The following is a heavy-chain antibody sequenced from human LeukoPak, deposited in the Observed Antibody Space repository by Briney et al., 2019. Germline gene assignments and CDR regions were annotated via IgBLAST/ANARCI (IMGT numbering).Heavy chain of an antibody. V-gene: IGHV1-69*05. CDR2: IIPIFGTA. CDR3: ARSGFWSGYVDY. J-gene: IGHJ4*02. CDR1: GGTFSSYA. Sequence: SVKVSCKASGGTFSSYAISWVRQAPGQGLEWMGRIIPIFGTANYAQKFQGRVTITTDESTSTAYMELSSLRSEDTAVYYYARSGFWSGYVDYWGQGTLVTVSS. D-gene: IGHD3-3*01.